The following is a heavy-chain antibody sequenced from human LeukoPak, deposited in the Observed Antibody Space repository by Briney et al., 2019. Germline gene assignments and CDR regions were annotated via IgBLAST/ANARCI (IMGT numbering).Heavy chain of an antibody. V-gene: IGHV3-30*03. CDR1: GFTFSSYG. Sequence: GGSLRLSCAASGFTFSSYGMHWVRQAPGKGLEWVAVISYDGSNKYYADSVKGRFTISRDNSKNTLYLQMNSLRAEDTAVYYRAQAVSSDGGYWGQGTLVTVSS. D-gene: IGHD4-23*01. J-gene: IGHJ4*02. CDR3: AQAVSSDGGY. CDR2: ISYDGSNK.